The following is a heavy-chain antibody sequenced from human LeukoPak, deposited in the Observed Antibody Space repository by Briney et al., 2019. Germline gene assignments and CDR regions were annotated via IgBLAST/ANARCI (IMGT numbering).Heavy chain of an antibody. CDR3: ARGGASITIFGVVIPLFDP. CDR2: INHSGST. CDR1: GGSISSGGYY. V-gene: IGHV4-30-2*01. D-gene: IGHD3-3*01. J-gene: IGHJ5*02. Sequence: PSQTLSLTCTVSGGSISSGGYYWSWIRQPPGKGLEWIGEINHSGSTNYNPSLKSRVTISVDTSKNQFSLKLSSVTAADTAVYYCARGGASITIFGVVIPLFDPWGQGTLVTVSS.